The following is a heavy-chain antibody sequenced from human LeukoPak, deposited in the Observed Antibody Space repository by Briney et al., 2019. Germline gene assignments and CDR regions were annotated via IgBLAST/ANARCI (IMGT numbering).Heavy chain of an antibody. D-gene: IGHD3-22*01. CDR3: ARVDLAWSDTSGYYRDWFDP. Sequence: EASVKVSCKASGYTFNGYYIHWVRQAPGQGLEWMGWINPNSGGANYAQTFQGRVTMTRDTSITTSYMELSRLRSDDTAVYYCARVDLAWSDTSGYYRDWFDPWGQGTLVTVSS. J-gene: IGHJ5*02. CDR1: GYTFNGYY. CDR2: INPNSGGA. V-gene: IGHV1-2*02.